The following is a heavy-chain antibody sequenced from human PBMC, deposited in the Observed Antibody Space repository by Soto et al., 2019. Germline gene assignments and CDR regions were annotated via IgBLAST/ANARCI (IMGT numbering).Heavy chain of an antibody. CDR2: IYYSGST. Sequence: QLQLQESGPGLVKPSETLSLTCTVSGGSISSSSYYWGWIRQTPGKGLEWIVSIYYSGSTYYNPSLKSRVTISVDTSKNQFSLKLSSVTAADTAVYYCASDCSSTSCYVGGTRNFDYWGQGTLVTVSS. D-gene: IGHD2-2*01. J-gene: IGHJ4*02. CDR3: ASDCSSTSCYVGGTRNFDY. V-gene: IGHV4-39*01. CDR1: GGSISSSSYY.